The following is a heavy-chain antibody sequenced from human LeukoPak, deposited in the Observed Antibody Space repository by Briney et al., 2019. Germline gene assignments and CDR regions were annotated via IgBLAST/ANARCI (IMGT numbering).Heavy chain of an antibody. V-gene: IGHV4-59*01. D-gene: IGHD6-13*01. J-gene: IGHJ4*02. CDR3: AREGDSSSYDY. Sequence: SETLSLTCAVYGGSFSGYYWSWIRQPPGKGLEWIGYIYYSGSTNYNPSLKSRVTISVDTSKNQFSLKLSSVTAADTAVYYCAREGDSSSYDYWGQGTLVTVSS. CDR1: GGSFSGYY. CDR2: IYYSGST.